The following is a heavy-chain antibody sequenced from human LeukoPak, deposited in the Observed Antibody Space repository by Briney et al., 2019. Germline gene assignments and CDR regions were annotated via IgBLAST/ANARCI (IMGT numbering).Heavy chain of an antibody. J-gene: IGHJ4*02. CDR3: ARGGWSLDF. CDR2: VHYSGSS. Sequence: SETLSLTCTVSGASVNDYYWTWIRQTPGKGLEWIGYVHYSGSSDFNPSLKSRVTMSLASTENQLSLKVTSVTDADTAVYYCARGGWSLDFWGQGTLVTVSS. CDR1: GASVNDYY. V-gene: IGHV4-59*02.